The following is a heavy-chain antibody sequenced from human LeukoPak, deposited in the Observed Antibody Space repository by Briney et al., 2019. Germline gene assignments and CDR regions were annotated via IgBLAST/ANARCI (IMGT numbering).Heavy chain of an antibody. V-gene: IGHV1-2*02. J-gene: IGHJ6*03. CDR1: GYTFTGYY. CDR3: ASDRQRLPYYYFYYMDV. CDR2: INPNSAVT. Sequence: ASVKVSCKASGYTFTGYYIHWVRQAPGQGLEWMGWINPNSAVTNYAQKFQGRVTMTRDTSISTAYMELSRLRSDDTAVYYCASDRQRLPYYYFYYMDVWGKGTTVTVS. D-gene: IGHD6-25*01.